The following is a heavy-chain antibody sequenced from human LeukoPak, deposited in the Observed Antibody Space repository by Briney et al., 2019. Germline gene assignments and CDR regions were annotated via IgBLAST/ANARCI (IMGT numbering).Heavy chain of an antibody. J-gene: IGHJ4*02. D-gene: IGHD5-24*01. Sequence: PGRSLRLSCAASGFTFSSYSMNWVRQAPGKGLEWVSSISSSSSYIYYADSVKGRFTISRDNAKNSLYLQMNSLRAEDTAVYYCARDFVGGYNPVDYWGQGTLVTVSS. CDR3: ARDFVGGYNPVDY. V-gene: IGHV3-21*01. CDR2: ISSSSSYI. CDR1: GFTFSSYS.